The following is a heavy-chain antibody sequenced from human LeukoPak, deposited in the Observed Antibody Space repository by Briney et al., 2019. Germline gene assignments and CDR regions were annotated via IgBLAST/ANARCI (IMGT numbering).Heavy chain of an antibody. V-gene: IGHV1-69*01. CDR2: IIPIFGTA. D-gene: IGHD3-3*01. CDR1: GGAFSSYA. CDR3: ASALYDFWSGYPYY. J-gene: IGHJ4*02. Sequence: SVKVSCKASGGAFSSYAISWVRQAPGQGLEWMGGIIPIFGTANYAQKFQGRVTITADESTSTAYMELSSLRSEDTAVYYCASALYDFWSGYPYYWGQGTLVTVSS.